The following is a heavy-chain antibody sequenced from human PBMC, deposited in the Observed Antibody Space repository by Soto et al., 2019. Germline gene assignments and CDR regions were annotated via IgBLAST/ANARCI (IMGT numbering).Heavy chain of an antibody. V-gene: IGHV1-18*01. CDR3: VRDLNGDFYY. D-gene: IGHD3-10*01. Sequence: QVQLVQSGAEVRQPGASVKVSCKASGYSFTTYGMSWVRQAPGQGLEYMGWINGYGHGAKYVQRVQGRFSMTTDTSTITAYLDLRSLTSDDTAVYYCVRDLNGDFYYWGQGTVVIVSP. CDR1: GYSFTTYG. J-gene: IGHJ4*02. CDR2: INGYGHGA.